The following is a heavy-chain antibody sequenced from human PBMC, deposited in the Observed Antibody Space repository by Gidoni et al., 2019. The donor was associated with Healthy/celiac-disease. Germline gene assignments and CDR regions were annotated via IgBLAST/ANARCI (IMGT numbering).Heavy chain of an antibody. CDR3: ARGYLYPGYGDSLRY. CDR2: INHSGST. Sequence: QVQLQQRGAGLLKPSETLSLTCAVYGGSFSGYYWSWIRQPPGKGLEWIGEINHSGSTNYNPSLKSRVTISVDTSKNQFSLKLSSVTAADTAVYYCARGYLYPGYGDSLRYWGQGTLVTVSS. D-gene: IGHD4-17*01. CDR1: GGSFSGYY. V-gene: IGHV4-34*01. J-gene: IGHJ4*02.